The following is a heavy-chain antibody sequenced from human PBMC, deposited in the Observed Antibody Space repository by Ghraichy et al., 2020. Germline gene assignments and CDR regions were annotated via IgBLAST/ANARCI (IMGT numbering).Heavy chain of an antibody. Sequence: TLSLTCTVSGGSINSYYWSWIRQPPGKGLEWIWYIYSSGITNYNPSLKSRITISIDTSKNQFSLKLSSVTAADTAVYYCARHNNHWYFDLWGRGTLVTVSS. V-gene: IGHV4-4*09. CDR1: GGSINSYY. J-gene: IGHJ2*01. D-gene: IGHD1-14*01. CDR3: ARHNNHWYFDL. CDR2: IYSSGIT.